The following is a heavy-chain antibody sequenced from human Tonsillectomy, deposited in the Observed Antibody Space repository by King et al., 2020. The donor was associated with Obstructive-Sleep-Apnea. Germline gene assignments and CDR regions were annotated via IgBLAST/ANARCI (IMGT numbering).Heavy chain of an antibody. V-gene: IGHV4-34*01. CDR3: ASGARRQWPTYYYYGMDV. Sequence: VQLQQWGAGLLKPSETLSLTCAVYGGSFSGYYWSWIRQPPGKGLEWIGEINHSGSTNYNPSLKSRVTISVDTSKNQFSLKLSSVTAADTAVYYCASGARRQWPTYYYYGMDVWGQGTTVTVSS. D-gene: IGHD6-19*01. CDR2: INHSGST. J-gene: IGHJ6*02. CDR1: GGSFSGYY.